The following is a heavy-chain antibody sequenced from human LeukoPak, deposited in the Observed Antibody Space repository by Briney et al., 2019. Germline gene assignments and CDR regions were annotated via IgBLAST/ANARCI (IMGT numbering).Heavy chain of an antibody. J-gene: IGHJ4*02. D-gene: IGHD1-1*01. CDR3: ARVFSNPTGNDY. V-gene: IGHV3-48*03. CDR1: GFTFSSYE. Sequence: GGSLRLSCAASGFTFSSYEVNWVRQAPGKGLEWVSYISNSGNTIFYADSAKGRFTISRDNGKNSLYLQMNSLRAEDTAVYYCARVFSNPTGNDYWGQGTLVTVSS. CDR2: ISNSGNTI.